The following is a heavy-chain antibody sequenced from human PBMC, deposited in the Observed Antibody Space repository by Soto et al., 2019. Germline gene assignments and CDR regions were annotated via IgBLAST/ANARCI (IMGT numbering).Heavy chain of an antibody. CDR3: AKYATREQQLRVDS. V-gene: IGHV1-18*01. CDR1: GYTFTSYG. D-gene: IGHD6-13*01. J-gene: IGHJ4*02. CDR2: INTFSGIT. Sequence: QNQLVQSGPEVKEPGASVKISCKTSGYTFTSYGVSWVRQAPGQGLEWMGWINTFSGITNYAQKYQGRVTMTTDTTTRTADMELRSLRSDDTAIYYCAKYATREQQLRVDSWGQGTLVTVSS.